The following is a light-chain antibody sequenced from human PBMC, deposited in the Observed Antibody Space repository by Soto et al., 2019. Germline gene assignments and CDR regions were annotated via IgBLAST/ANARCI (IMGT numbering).Light chain of an antibody. J-gene: IGLJ3*02. CDR3: SSARRDNTWV. Sequence: QSALTQPDSVSESPGQSITICCTGTSXDIGASTFVSWYQQHPGKAPKLLIYEVSNRPSGISNRFSGSKSANTASLTISGLQAEDEADYYCSSARRDNTWVFGGGTKVTVL. CDR1: SXDIGASTF. V-gene: IGLV2-14*03. CDR2: EVS.